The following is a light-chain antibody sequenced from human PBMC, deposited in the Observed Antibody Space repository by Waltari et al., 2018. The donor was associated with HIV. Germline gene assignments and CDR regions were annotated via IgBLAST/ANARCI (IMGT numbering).Light chain of an antibody. J-gene: IGKJ1*01. CDR1: QSLVYSDGNTY. V-gene: IGKV2-30*01. CDR2: KVS. Sequence: DVVMTQSPLSLPVTLGQPASISCTSSQSLVYSDGNTYLSWFQQRPGQSPRRLISKVSNRDSGVPDRFSGSGSGTDFTLKISRVEAEDVGVYYCMQGTHWPWTFGQGTKVEIK. CDR3: MQGTHWPWT.